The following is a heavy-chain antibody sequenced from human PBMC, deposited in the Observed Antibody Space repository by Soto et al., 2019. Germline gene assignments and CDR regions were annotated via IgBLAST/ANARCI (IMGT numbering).Heavy chain of an antibody. J-gene: IGHJ5*02. CDR1: GGSVRNYH. Sequence: PSETLSLTCTVSGGSVRNYHWSWIRQSPGKGLEWIGYVYDSGSITTSYNPSVKSRVTISVDPSKNEVSLKLTSVTAADTAVYYYARRWQQLSWFDVWGQGTLVSVSS. CDR2: VYDSGSITT. V-gene: IGHV4-59*02. CDR3: ARRWQQLSWFDV.